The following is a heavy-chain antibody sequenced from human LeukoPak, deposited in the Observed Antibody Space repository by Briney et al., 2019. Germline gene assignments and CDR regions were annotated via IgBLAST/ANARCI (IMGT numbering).Heavy chain of an antibody. V-gene: IGHV3-7*01. Sequence: GGSLRLSCAASGFTFTTYWMSWVRQAPGKGLGWVASINQDGTEKYYVDSVKGRFTISRDNAKTSLYLQMISLRAEDTAVYYCARHLSGVTGYTYGRGIDYWGQGTLVTVSS. CDR2: INQDGTEK. CDR1: GFTFTTYW. D-gene: IGHD5-18*01. CDR3: ARHLSGVTGYTYGRGIDY. J-gene: IGHJ4*02.